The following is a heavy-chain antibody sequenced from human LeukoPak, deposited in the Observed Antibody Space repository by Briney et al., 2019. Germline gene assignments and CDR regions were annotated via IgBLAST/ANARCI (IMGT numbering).Heavy chain of an antibody. V-gene: IGHV4-4*02. J-gene: IGHJ4*02. CDR2: IHHNGNI. D-gene: IGHD4-23*01. CDR1: GGSISSSNW. CDR3: ARGGTDLRWVFEY. Sequence: PSETLSLTCAVFGGSISSSNWWSWVRQPPGKGLEWIAEIHHNGNINYNPSLKSRVTISIHKSNNQFSLKLNSVTAADTAVYYCARGGTDLRWVFEYWGRGTLFTVSS.